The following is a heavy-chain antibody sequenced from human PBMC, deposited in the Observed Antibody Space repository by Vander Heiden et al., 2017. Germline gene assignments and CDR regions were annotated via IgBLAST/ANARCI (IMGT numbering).Heavy chain of an antibody. CDR3: ARSDTPMSTFDS. J-gene: IGHJ4*02. V-gene: IGHV3-21*01. CDR1: GFSFSSFS. CDR2: ISSGGDYT. Sequence: EVQLVESGGGLVKHGGSRRLSCAASGFSFSSFSLGWVRQAPGKALEWVSSISSGGDYTYYADSLRGRFTISRDNAKNSLYLQMSSLRAEDTAVYYCARSDTPMSTFDSWGQGTLVTVSS. D-gene: IGHD5-18*01.